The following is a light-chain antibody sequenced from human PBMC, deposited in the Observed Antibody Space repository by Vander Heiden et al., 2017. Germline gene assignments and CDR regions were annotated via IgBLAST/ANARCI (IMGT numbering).Light chain of an antibody. J-gene: IGKJ1*01. CDR2: GAS. CDR3: QQVGSSPRT. V-gene: IGKV3-20*01. Sequence: EIVLTQSPGTLSMSPGERATLSCRASQSVSSTYLAWYQQKPGQAPRLLIYGASSRATGIPDRFSGSGSGTDFTLTISRLAPEDFAVYYCQQVGSSPRTFGQGTKVEIK. CDR1: QSVSSTY.